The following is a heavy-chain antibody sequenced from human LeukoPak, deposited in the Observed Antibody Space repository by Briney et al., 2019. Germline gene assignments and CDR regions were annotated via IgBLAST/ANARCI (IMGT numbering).Heavy chain of an antibody. CDR2: IHPSGTL. CDR3: SRGLDSRKLGY. D-gene: IGHD3-22*01. CDR1: GASFSSGDQY. V-gene: IGHV4-31*03. J-gene: IGHJ4*02. Sequence: SQTLSLTCTGSGASFSSGDQYWNWIRQSPGKGLEWIGSIHPSGTLYSNPSLESRVTVSIDRSKNQFSLNLNSVTAADTAVYFCSRGLDSRKLGYWGQGTLVTISS.